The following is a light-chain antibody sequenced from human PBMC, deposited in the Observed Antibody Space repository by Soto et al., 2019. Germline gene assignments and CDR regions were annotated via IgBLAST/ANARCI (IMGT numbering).Light chain of an antibody. CDR2: GAS. CDR3: KQYGSSPET. Sequence: EIVLTQSPGTLSLSPGERATLSCRTSQSVSSSYLAWYQQKPGQAPRLLIYGASSRATGIPGRFSGSGSGTDFTLTISRLEPEDFAVYYCKQYGSSPETFGQRTKLDI. CDR1: QSVSSSY. V-gene: IGKV3-20*01. J-gene: IGKJ1*01.